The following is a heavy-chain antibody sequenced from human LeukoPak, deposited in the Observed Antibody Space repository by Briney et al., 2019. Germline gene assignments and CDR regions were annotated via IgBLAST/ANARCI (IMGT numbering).Heavy chain of an antibody. J-gene: IGHJ4*02. CDR3: ARDQRDGYNFDY. V-gene: IGHV3-30*01. Sequence: GRSLRLSCAASGFTFSSYAMHWVRQAPGKGLEWVAVISYDGSNKYYADSVKGRFTISRDNSKNTLYLQMNSLRAEDTAVYYCARDQRDGYNFDYWGQGTLVTVSS. CDR1: GFTFSSYA. CDR2: ISYDGSNK. D-gene: IGHD5-24*01.